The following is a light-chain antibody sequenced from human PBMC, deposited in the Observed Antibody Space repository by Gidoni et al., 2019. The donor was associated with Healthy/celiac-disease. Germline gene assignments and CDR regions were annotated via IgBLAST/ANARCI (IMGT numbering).Light chain of an antibody. V-gene: IGKV1-39*01. J-gene: IGKJ5*01. CDR1: QSISSY. CDR3: QQSHSTLIT. CDR2: AAY. Sequence: DIQMTQSPSSLSASVGDRVTITCRASQSISSYLNWYQQKPGKAPQLLIYAAYNLQSGVPSRFSGSGSGTDFILTISSLQPEDFAIYYCQQSHSTLITFGQGTRLEIK.